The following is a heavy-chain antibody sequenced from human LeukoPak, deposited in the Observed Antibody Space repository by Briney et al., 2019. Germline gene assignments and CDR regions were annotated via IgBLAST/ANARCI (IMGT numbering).Heavy chain of an antibody. Sequence: PPQTLSLTCTVSGGSISSGGYYWSWIRQHPGKGLEWIGYIYYSGSTYYNPSLKSRVTISVDTSKNQFSLKLSSVTAADTAVYYCARGSPLLYYFDYWGQGTLVTVSS. J-gene: IGHJ4*02. D-gene: IGHD2-2*01. V-gene: IGHV4-31*03. CDR1: GGSISSGGYY. CDR2: IYYSGST. CDR3: ARGSPLLYYFDY.